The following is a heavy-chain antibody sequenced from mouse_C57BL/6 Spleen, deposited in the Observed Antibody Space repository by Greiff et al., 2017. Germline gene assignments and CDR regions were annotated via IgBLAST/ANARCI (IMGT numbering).Heavy chain of an antibody. CDR3: AREETTVVATEYFDY. Sequence: QVQLQQSGAELVRPGASVKLSCKASGYTFTDYYINWVKQRPGQGLEWIARIYPGSGNTYYNEKFKGKATLTAEKSSSTAYMQLSSLTSEDSAVYFCAREETTVVATEYFDYWGQGTTLTVSS. CDR2: IYPGSGNT. V-gene: IGHV1-76*01. D-gene: IGHD1-1*01. CDR1: GYTFTDYY. J-gene: IGHJ2*01.